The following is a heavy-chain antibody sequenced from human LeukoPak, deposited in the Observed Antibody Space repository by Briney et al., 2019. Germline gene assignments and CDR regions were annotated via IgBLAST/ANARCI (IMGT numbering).Heavy chain of an antibody. CDR2: IGGTNGRT. J-gene: IGHJ4*02. CDR1: GFTFSSYA. V-gene: IGHV3-23*01. CDR3: AKHYYDTSGTPRYFDY. Sequence: AGSLRLSCAASGFTFSSYAMSWVRQPPGKGLQWVSGIGGTNGRTYYADSVKGRFTISRDNSKNTLYLQMNSLRDEDTAVYYCAKHYYDTSGTPRYFDYWGQGTLVTVSS. D-gene: IGHD3-22*01.